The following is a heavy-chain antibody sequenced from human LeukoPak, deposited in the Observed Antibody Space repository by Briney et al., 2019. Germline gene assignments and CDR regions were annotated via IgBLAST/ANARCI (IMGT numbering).Heavy chain of an antibody. V-gene: IGHV4-59*01. Sequence: SETLSLTCTVSGGSISGYYWNWIRQPPGGGLEWIGHIYNSENTSYNPSLKSRVTISVDTSKNQISLKLTSVTAADTAVYYCAKHGSGDYYYGLDVWGQGTTVTVSS. CDR2: IYNSENT. D-gene: IGHD5-24*01. CDR3: AKHGSGDYYYGLDV. CDR1: GGSISGYY. J-gene: IGHJ6*02.